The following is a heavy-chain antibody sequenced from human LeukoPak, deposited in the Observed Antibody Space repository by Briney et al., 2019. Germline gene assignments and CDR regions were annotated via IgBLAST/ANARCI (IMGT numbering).Heavy chain of an antibody. D-gene: IGHD1-1*01. CDR1: RFTFSSYG. V-gene: IGHV3-30*18. Sequence: GGSLRLSCAASRFTFSSYGMHWVRQAPSKGLEWVAVISYDGSNKYYADSVKGRFTISRDNSKNTLYLQMNSLRAEDTAVYYCAKDPNVDYWGQGTLVTVSS. J-gene: IGHJ4*02. CDR2: ISYDGSNK. CDR3: AKDPNVDY.